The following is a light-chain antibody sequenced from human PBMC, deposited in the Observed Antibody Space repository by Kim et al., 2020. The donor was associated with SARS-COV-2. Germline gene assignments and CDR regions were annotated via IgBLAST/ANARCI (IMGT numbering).Light chain of an antibody. CDR1: NIGSKS. V-gene: IGLV3-21*04. Sequence: SGAPGKTARITCGGKNIGSKSVHWYQQKPGQAPVLVIYYDSDRPSGIPERFSGSNSGNTTTLTISRVEAGDEADYYCQVWDIDVVFGGGTQLTVL. CDR3: QVWDIDVV. CDR2: YDS. J-gene: IGLJ2*01.